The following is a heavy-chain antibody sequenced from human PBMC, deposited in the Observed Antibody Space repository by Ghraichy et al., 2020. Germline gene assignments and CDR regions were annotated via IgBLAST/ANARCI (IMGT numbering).Heavy chain of an antibody. CDR3: ARHRLREKNSRGGLLDY. CDR2: IHYNGNI. CDR1: GGESMNTYY. J-gene: IGHJ4*02. V-gene: IGHV4-59*08. D-gene: IGHD6-19*01. Sequence: SETLSLTCIVSGGESMNTYYWSWIRQSPGKGLEWIGYIHYNGNINYNPSLKSRVTILLDTPENHFSLKLSSVTAADTAVYYCARHRLREKNSRGGLLDYWGQGALVTVSP.